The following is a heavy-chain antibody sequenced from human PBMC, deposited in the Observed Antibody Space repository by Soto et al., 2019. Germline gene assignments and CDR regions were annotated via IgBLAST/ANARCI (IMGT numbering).Heavy chain of an antibody. CDR3: ARDLETTVWFDP. CDR1: GGSISSGDYY. V-gene: IGHV4-30-4*01. CDR2: IYYSGST. Sequence: SETLSLTCTVSGGSISSGDYYWSWIRQPPGKGLEWIGYIYYSGSTYYNPSLKSRVTISVDTSKNQFSLKLSSVTAADTAVYYCARDLETTVWFDPWGHGTLVTVSS. J-gene: IGHJ5*02. D-gene: IGHD4-17*01.